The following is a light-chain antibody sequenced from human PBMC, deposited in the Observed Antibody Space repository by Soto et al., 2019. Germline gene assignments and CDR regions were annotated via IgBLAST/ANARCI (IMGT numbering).Light chain of an antibody. Sequence: EIVLTQSPGTLSLSPGERATLSCRASQSVSSSYLAWYQQKPGQAPRLLIYGASSRATGIPDRFSGSGSGTDFTLTFSRLEPEDFAVYYCQQYGSSPLTFGGGTKVDSK. CDR1: QSVSSSY. CDR3: QQYGSSPLT. V-gene: IGKV3-20*01. J-gene: IGKJ4*01. CDR2: GAS.